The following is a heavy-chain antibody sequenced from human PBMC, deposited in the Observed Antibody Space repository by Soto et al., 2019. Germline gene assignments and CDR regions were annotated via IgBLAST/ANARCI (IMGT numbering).Heavy chain of an antibody. J-gene: IGHJ6*02. D-gene: IGHD3-9*01. CDR1: GYTFTSYD. Sequence: ASVKVSCKASGYTFTSYDINWVRQATGQGLEWMGWMNPNSGNTGYAQKFQGRVTMTRNTSISTAYMELSSLRSEDTAVYYCASAYYDILTGYRPWYYYGMDVSGHATTITVSS. V-gene: IGHV1-8*01. CDR2: MNPNSGNT. CDR3: ASAYYDILTGYRPWYYYGMDV.